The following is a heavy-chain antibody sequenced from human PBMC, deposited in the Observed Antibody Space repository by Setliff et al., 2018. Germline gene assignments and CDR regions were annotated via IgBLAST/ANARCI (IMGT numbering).Heavy chain of an antibody. D-gene: IGHD3-3*01. CDR1: GYTFRQSI. CDR3: MRLVRFCSRTVCQRTSGDEA. V-gene: IGHV1-18*01. J-gene: IGHJ5*02. Sequence: ASVKVSCKAPGYTFRQSIVSWVRQAPGQGLEWLGWIGVYSGNTYSAQRFQGRVSLTTDESTNTAYLELRGLRSDDTAVYYCMRLVRFCSRTVCQRTSGDEAWGQGTLVTV. CDR2: IGVYSGNT.